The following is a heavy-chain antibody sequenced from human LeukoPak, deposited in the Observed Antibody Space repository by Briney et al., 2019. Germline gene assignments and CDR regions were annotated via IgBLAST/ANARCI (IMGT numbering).Heavy chain of an antibody. D-gene: IGHD6-13*01. Sequence: KPSETLSLTCSVSGGSITTYYWSWIRQSPGKGLEWIGYIFHTGSTNYNPSLKSRVTISVDTSKNQFSLKLNSVTTADTAVYYCSRVWGSRWPYDVFDIWGQGAMVTVSS. J-gene: IGHJ3*02. CDR2: IFHTGST. CDR1: GGSITTYY. CDR3: SRVWGSRWPYDVFDI. V-gene: IGHV4-59*01.